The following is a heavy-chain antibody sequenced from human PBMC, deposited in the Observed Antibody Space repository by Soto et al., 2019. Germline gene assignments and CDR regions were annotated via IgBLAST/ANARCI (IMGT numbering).Heavy chain of an antibody. V-gene: IGHV1-24*01. Sequence: ASVKVSCKVSGYTLTELSMHWVRQAPGKGLEWMGGFDPEDGETIYAQKFQGRVTMTEDTSTDTAYMELSSLRSEDTAVYYCAVVPAGYYSNYAAFYIWGQGTMVTVSS. CDR2: FDPEDGET. J-gene: IGHJ3*02. CDR3: AVVPAGYYSNYAAFYI. D-gene: IGHD4-4*01. CDR1: GYTLTELS.